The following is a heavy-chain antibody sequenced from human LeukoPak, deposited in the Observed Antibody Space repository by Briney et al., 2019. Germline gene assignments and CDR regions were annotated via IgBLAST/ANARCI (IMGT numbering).Heavy chain of an antibody. J-gene: IGHJ6*04. Sequence: ASVKVSCKASGGTFSNYAINWVRQATGQGLEWMGWMNPNSGNTGYAQKFQGRVTMTRNTSISNAYMELSSLRSEDTAVYYCARGILWFGDDVWGKGTTVTISS. CDR1: GGTFSNYA. D-gene: IGHD3-10*01. CDR3: ARGILWFGDDV. V-gene: IGHV1-8*02. CDR2: MNPNSGNT.